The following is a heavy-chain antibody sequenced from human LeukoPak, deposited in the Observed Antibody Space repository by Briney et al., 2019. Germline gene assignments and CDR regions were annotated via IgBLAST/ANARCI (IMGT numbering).Heavy chain of an antibody. CDR3: AKDLELAPFDY. D-gene: IGHD1-26*01. V-gene: IGHV3-23*01. J-gene: IGHJ4*02. Sequence: GGSLRLSCAASGFTFSIYAMSWVRQAPGKGLEWVSTITSSGDRTYYADSVKGRFTISRDNSKNTLYLQMNSLRAEDTAVYYCAKDLELAPFDYWGQGTLVTVSS. CDR1: GFTFSIYA. CDR2: ITSSGDRT.